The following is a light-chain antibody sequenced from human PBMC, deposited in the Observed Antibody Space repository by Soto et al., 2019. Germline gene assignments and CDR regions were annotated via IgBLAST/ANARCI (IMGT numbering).Light chain of an antibody. J-gene: IGKJ1*01. V-gene: IGKV3-15*01. CDR3: QQSNNWPKT. Sequence: IVMTQSPATLSVSPEETATLSCRASQSVNSNLAWYQQKPGQAPRLLISDASTRAAGLPARFSGSGSGTEFTLTISSLQSEDFAVYFCQQSNNWPKTFGQGTKVDIK. CDR1: QSVNSN. CDR2: DAS.